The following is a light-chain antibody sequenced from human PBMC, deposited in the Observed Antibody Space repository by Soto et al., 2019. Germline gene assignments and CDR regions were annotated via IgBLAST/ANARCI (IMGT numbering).Light chain of an antibody. V-gene: IGKV4-1*01. CDR1: QSVLYSSNNKNY. Sequence: DIVMTQSPDSLAVSLGERATINCKSSQSVLYSSNNKNYLAWYQQKPGQPPKLLIYWASTRESGVPDRFSGSGSGTDFTLPISSLQAEDVAVYYCQQYYSPCTFGQGTKVEIK. CDR2: WAS. CDR3: QQYYSPCT. J-gene: IGKJ1*01.